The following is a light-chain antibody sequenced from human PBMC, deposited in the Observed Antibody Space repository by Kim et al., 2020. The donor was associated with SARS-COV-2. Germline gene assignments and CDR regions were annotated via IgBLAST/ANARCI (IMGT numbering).Light chain of an antibody. V-gene: IGKV3-15*01. CDR1: QTVGNH. CDR2: GAS. Sequence: SPGGRATLPCWAGQTVGNHLAWYQYKHGQGHRLVIYGASTRGTGIAASYSGSGSGTEFTLTISSLQSEDFAFYYCQQYNDWPPGDTFGQGTKLEI. CDR3: QQYNDWPPGDT. J-gene: IGKJ2*01.